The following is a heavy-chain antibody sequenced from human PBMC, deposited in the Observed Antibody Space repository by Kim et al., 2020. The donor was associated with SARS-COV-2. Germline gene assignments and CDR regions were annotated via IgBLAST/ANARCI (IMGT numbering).Heavy chain of an antibody. CDR1: GFTFSSYG. CDR3: ALIAAAGTLPLDY. V-gene: IGHV3-30*03. J-gene: IGHJ4*02. CDR2: ISYDGSNK. Sequence: GGYLRLSCAASGFTFSSYGMHWVRQAPGKGLEWVAVISYDGSNKYYADSVKGRFTISRDNSKNTLYLQMNSLRAEDTAVYYCALIAAAGTLPLDYWGQGTLVTVSS. D-gene: IGHD6-13*01.